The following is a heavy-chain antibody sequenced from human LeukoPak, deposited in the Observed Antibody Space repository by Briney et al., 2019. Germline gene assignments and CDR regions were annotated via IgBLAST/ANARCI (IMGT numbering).Heavy chain of an antibody. Sequence: SVKVSCKASGYTLTSYYMHWVRQAPGQGLEWMGIINPSGGSTSYAQKFQGRVTMTRDTSTSTVYMELSSLRSEDTAVYYCARERKYSSSWYTLTYYYYYMDVWGKGTTVTVSS. CDR1: GYTLTSYY. CDR2: INPSGGST. D-gene: IGHD6-13*01. J-gene: IGHJ6*03. V-gene: IGHV1-46*01. CDR3: ARERKYSSSWYTLTYYYYYMDV.